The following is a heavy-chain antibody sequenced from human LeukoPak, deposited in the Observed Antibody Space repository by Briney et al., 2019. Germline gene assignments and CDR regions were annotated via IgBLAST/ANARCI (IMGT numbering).Heavy chain of an antibody. V-gene: IGHV4-59*01. CDR1: GGAIRSYS. Sequence: SETLSLTCTVSGGAIRSYSWSCVRQCPGEGLGYIGYISDSVRTNYNPPLTSRVTISVDTSKNQFSLKLSSVTAADTAVYYCARFSSSWFRSNNNWFDPWGQGTLVTVSS. CDR3: ARFSSSWFRSNNNWFDP. CDR2: ISDSVRT. D-gene: IGHD6-13*01. J-gene: IGHJ5*02.